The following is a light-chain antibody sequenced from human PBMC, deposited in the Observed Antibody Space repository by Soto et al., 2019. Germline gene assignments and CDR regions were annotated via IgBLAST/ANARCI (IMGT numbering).Light chain of an antibody. CDR1: QSVSSSY. J-gene: IGKJ4*01. CDR3: QQYGSLRLT. V-gene: IGKV3-20*01. CDR2: GAS. Sequence: EIVLTQSPGTLSLSPGERATLSCRASQSVSSSYLAWYQQKPGHAPRLLIYGASSMATGIPYRFSGSGSGTDFTLTISRLEPEDIAVYYCQQYGSLRLTFGRGTKVEIK.